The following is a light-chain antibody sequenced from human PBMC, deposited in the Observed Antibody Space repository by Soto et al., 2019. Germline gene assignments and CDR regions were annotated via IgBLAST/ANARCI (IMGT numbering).Light chain of an antibody. CDR3: ASHTTSDTRV. Sequence: QSVLTQPASVSGSPGQSIAISCTGTSGEVSAYDYVSWYQHHPDKAPKLMIYEVSNRPSGVSDRFSGSKSVYTATLSISGLQAEDEADYYCASHTTSDTRVFGTGTKVTVL. V-gene: IGLV2-14*01. CDR1: SGEVSAYDY. J-gene: IGLJ1*01. CDR2: EVS.